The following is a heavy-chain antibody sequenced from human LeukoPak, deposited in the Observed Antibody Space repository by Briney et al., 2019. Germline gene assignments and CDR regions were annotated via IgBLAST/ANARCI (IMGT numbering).Heavy chain of an antibody. V-gene: IGHV3-21*01. CDR3: ARVPRRRELDPALDY. CDR1: GFTFSSYS. CDR2: ISSSSYI. Sequence: PGGSLRLSCAASGFTFSSYSMNWVRQAPGKGLEWVSSISSSSYIYYADSVKGRFTIPRDNAKNSLYLQMNSLRAEDTAVYYCARVPRRRELDPALDYWGQGTLVTVYS. D-gene: IGHD1-26*01. J-gene: IGHJ4*02.